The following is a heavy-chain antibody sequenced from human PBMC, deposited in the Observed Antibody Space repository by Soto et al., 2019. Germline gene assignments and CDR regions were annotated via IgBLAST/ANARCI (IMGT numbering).Heavy chain of an antibody. V-gene: IGHV1-18*04. J-gene: IGHJ4*02. D-gene: IGHD2-21*02. Sequence: QVQLVQSGAEVKKPGASVKVSCKASGYTFTSYGISWVRQAPGQGLEWMGWISAYNGNTNYAQKLQGRVTMTTDTFTSTAYMELRSLRSDDTAVYYCARVVEDCGGDCYGSEFDYWGQGTLVTVSS. CDR2: ISAYNGNT. CDR1: GYTFTSYG. CDR3: ARVVEDCGGDCYGSEFDY.